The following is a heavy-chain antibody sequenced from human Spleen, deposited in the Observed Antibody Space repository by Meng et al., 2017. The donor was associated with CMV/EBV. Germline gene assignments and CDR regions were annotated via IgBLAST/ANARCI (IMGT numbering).Heavy chain of an antibody. CDR1: GSFSGYQ. Sequence: GSFSGYQWTWIRQSPENGLEWIGEIDQGGTSNHNPSLKSRVTLSVDASKQQFSLNLGSVTAADTAVYYCARARFLQWSQDYYGLDVWGQGTTVTVSS. CDR2: IDQGGTS. CDR3: ARARFLQWSQDYYGLDV. V-gene: IGHV4-34*01. D-gene: IGHD3-3*01. J-gene: IGHJ6*02.